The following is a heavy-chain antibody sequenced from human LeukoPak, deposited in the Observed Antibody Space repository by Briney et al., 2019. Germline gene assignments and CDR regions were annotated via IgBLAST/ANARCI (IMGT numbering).Heavy chain of an antibody. J-gene: IGHJ4*02. V-gene: IGHV4-34*01. CDR3: ARGSEIAAAGTGYYFDY. Sequence: SETLSLTCAVYGGSFSGYYWSWIRQPPGKGLEWIGEINHSGSTSYNPSLKSRVTISIDTSKNQFSLRLSSVTAADTAVYYCARGSEIAAAGTGYYFDYWGQGTLVTVSS. D-gene: IGHD6-13*01. CDR2: INHSGST. CDR1: GGSFSGYY.